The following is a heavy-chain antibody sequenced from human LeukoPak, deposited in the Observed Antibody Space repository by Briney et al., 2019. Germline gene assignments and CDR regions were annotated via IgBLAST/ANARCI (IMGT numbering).Heavy chain of an antibody. CDR2: INPNSGGT. CDR3: ARFPRGFITGEGYYHGMDV. V-gene: IGHV1-2*02. J-gene: IGHJ6*02. D-gene: IGHD7-27*01. CDR1: GYTFTGYY. Sequence: ASVKVSCKASGYTFTGYYMHWVRQAPGQGLGWMGWINPNSGGTNYAQKFQGRVTMTRDTSISTAYMELSRLRSDDTAVYYCARFPRGFITGEGYYHGMDVWGQGTTVTVSS.